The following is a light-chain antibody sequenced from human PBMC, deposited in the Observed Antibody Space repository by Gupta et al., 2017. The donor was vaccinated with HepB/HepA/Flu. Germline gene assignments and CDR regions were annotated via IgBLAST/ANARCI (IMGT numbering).Light chain of an antibody. CDR1: SSNIGNNY. J-gene: IGLJ2*01. Sequence: QSVLTQPPSVSAAPGQKVTISCTGSSSNIGNNYVSWYQQLPGTAPKLLIYESDKRPSGIPDRFSGSKSGTSATLAITGLQTGDDADYYCGTWDTSLTAGVFGGGTKLTVL. V-gene: IGLV1-51*02. CDR2: ESD. CDR3: GTWDTSLTAGV.